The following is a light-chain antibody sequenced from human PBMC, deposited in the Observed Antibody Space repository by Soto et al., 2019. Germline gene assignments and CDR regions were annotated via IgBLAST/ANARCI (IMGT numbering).Light chain of an antibody. J-gene: IGKJ2*01. CDR3: QRYRDFQYT. Sequence: DIQMPQSPSTLYASVGDGVTITCRASQSIGSWLAWYQQKPGKAPKLLIYKATHLQSGVPSRFSGSGSGPDFSLTSSSLQPVDSATYFCQRYRDFQYTVGPGTKREI. CDR2: KAT. CDR1: QSIGSW. V-gene: IGKV1-5*03.